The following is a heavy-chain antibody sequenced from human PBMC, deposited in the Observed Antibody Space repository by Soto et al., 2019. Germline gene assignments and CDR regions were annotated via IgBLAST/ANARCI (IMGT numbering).Heavy chain of an antibody. J-gene: IGHJ6*02. V-gene: IGHV2-70*01. CDR3: ARMRIMVRGVTQTPHYYYYCMDV. CDR1: GFSLSTSGMC. CDR2: IDWDDDK. D-gene: IGHD3-10*01. Sequence: SGPTLVNPTQTLTLTCTFSGFSLSTSGMCVSWIRQPPGKALEWLALIDWDDDKYYSTSLKTRLTISKDTSKNQVVLTMTNMDPVDTATYYCARMRIMVRGVTQTPHYYYYCMDVWGQGTTVTVSS.